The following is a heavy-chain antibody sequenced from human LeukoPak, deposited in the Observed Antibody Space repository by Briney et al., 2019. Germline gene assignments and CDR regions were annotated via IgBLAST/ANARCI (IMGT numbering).Heavy chain of an antibody. J-gene: IGHJ4*02. CDR2: IYYSGST. CDR3: ARRKAYYDILTGYPDHYFDY. D-gene: IGHD3-9*01. CDR1: GGSISSSSYY. V-gene: IGHV4-39*01. Sequence: SETLSLTCTVSGGSISSSSYYWGWIRQPPGKGLEWIGSIYYSGSTYYNPSLKSRVTISVDTSKNQFSLKLSSVTAADTAVYYCARRKAYYDILTGYPDHYFDYWGQGTLVTVSS.